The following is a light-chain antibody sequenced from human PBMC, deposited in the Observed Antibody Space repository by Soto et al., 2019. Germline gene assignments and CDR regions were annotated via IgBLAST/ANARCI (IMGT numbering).Light chain of an antibody. J-gene: IGKJ1*01. V-gene: IGKV3-20*01. CDR1: QSVRSSY. Sequence: EIVLTQSPGTLSLSPGERATLSCRASQSVRSSYLAWYQQKPGQAPRLLIYDASNRATGIPDRFSGSWSGTDFTLAISRLEPEDFAVYFCQQYGSSPTFGQGTKVEIK. CDR2: DAS. CDR3: QQYGSSPT.